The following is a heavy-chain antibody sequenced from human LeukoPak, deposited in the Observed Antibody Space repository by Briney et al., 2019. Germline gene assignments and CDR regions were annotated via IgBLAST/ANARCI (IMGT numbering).Heavy chain of an antibody. CDR3: ARGKNLKYSSSWSAADY. CDR1: GGTFSSYA. J-gene: IGHJ4*02. CDR2: IIPIFGTA. V-gene: IGHV1-69*06. D-gene: IGHD6-13*01. Sequence: GASVKVSCKASGGTFSSYAISWVRQAPGQGLEWMGGIIPIFGTANYAQKFQGRVTITADKSTRTAYMELSSLRSEDTAVYYCARGKNLKYSSSWSAADYWGQGTPVTVSS.